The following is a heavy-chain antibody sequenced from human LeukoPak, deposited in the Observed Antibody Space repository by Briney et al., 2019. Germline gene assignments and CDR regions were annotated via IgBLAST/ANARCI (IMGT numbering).Heavy chain of an antibody. V-gene: IGHV3-53*01. D-gene: IGHD4-17*01. CDR2: IYSGGST. Sequence: GGALRLSCAASGFTGSINYMSWVREAPGKGLEWGSVIYSGGSTYYADSVKGRFTISRENSNNTLYLQMNSLRPEDTAVYYCAGVWSAPPTVTTEMDVWGQGTTVTVSS. CDR1: GFTGSINY. CDR3: AGVWSAPPTVTTEMDV. J-gene: IGHJ6*02.